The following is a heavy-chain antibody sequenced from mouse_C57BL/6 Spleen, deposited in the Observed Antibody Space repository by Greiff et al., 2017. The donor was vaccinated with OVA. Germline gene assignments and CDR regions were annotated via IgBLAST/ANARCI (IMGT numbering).Heavy chain of an antibody. V-gene: IGHV1-5*01. D-gene: IGHD1-1*01. Sequence: EVQLQQSGTVLARPGASVTMSCKTSGYTFTSYWMHWVKQRPGQGLEWIGAIYPGNSATSYNPKFKGKAKLTAVTSASTAYMELSSLTNEDSAVYYCTRVRVITTVEGAMDYWGQGTSVTVSS. J-gene: IGHJ4*01. CDR2: IYPGNSAT. CDR1: GYTFTSYW. CDR3: TRVRVITTVEGAMDY.